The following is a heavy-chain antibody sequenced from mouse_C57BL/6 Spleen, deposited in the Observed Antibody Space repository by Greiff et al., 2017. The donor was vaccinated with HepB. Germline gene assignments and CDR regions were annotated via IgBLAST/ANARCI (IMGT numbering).Heavy chain of an antibody. CDR2: IDPSDSYT. CDR3: ARSGCNDAMDY. Sequence: QVQLQQPGAELVMPGASVKLSCKASGYTFTSYWMHWVKQRPGQGLEWIGEIDPSDSYTNYNQKFKGKSTLTVDKSSSTAYMQLSSLTSEDSAVYYGARSGCNDAMDYWGQGTSVTVSS. V-gene: IGHV1-69*01. J-gene: IGHJ4*01. D-gene: IGHD2-1*01. CDR1: GYTFTSYW.